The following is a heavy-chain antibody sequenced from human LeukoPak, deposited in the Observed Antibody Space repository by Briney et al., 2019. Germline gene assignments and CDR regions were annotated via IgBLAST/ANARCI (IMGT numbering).Heavy chain of an antibody. D-gene: IGHD3-10*01. CDR1: GYSINNYW. V-gene: IGHV5-51*01. J-gene: IGHJ4*02. CDR3: ARRKNYYGSGSSFDYFDY. CDR2: IYPADSDI. Sequence: GESLKISCKGSGYSINNYWIGWVRQMPGKGLEWMGIIYPADSDIRYSPSFQGQVTISADKSISTAYLQWSSLKASDTAMYYCARRKNYYGSGSSFDYFDYWGQGTLVTVSS.